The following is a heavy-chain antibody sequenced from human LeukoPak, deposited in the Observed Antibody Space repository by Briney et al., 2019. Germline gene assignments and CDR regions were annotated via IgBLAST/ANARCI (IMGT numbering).Heavy chain of an antibody. Sequence: SETLSLTCTVSGVSISSSSYYWGWIRQPPGRGLEWIGSIYYSGSTYYNPSLKSRVTISVDTSKNQFSLKLSSVTAADTAVYYCARGADDFWSGPGMGAFDIWGQGTMVTVSS. J-gene: IGHJ3*02. CDR2: IYYSGST. CDR1: GVSISSSSYY. V-gene: IGHV4-39*07. D-gene: IGHD3-3*01. CDR3: ARGADDFWSGPGMGAFDI.